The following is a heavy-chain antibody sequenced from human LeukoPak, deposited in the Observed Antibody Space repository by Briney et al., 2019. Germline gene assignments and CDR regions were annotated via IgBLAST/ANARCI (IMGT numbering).Heavy chain of an antibody. Sequence: GGSLRLSCAASGFPFRDYYMTWIRQAPGKGLEWISYISRSGDSLYYAVSVEGRFTISRDNAKNSLFLQMNSLRADDTAVYYCAREVVIFPDYYYYGMDVWGQGTTVTVSS. CDR2: ISRSGDSL. D-gene: IGHD3-9*01. J-gene: IGHJ6*02. V-gene: IGHV3-11*01. CDR3: AREVVIFPDYYYYGMDV. CDR1: GFPFRDYY.